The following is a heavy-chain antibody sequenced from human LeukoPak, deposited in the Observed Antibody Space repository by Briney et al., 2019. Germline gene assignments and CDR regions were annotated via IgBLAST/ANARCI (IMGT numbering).Heavy chain of an antibody. V-gene: IGHV4-4*02. J-gene: IGHJ4*02. CDR1: GGSISSSNW. CDR3: ARESPASAGAAAFDY. CDR2: IHHSGST. D-gene: IGHD6-13*01. Sequence: SETLSLTCAVSGGSISSSNWWSWVRQPPGKGLEWIGEIHHSGSTNYNPSLKSRVTISVDKSKNQFSLKLSSVTAADTAVYYCARESPASAGAAAFDYWGQGTLVTVSS.